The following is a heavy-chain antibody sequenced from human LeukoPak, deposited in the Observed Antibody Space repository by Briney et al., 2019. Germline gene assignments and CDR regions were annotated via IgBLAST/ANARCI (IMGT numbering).Heavy chain of an antibody. CDR2: ISWNSGIL. V-gene: IGHV3-9*01. Sequence: PGRSLRLSCAASGFTFDDYAMHWVRQAPGKGLEWVSGISWNSGILAYADSVKGRFTISRDNAKNSLYLQMNSLRPEDTAFYYCAKCDPYWYFDLWGRGNLVTVSS. CDR3: AKCDPYWYFDL. CDR1: GFTFDDYA. J-gene: IGHJ2*01.